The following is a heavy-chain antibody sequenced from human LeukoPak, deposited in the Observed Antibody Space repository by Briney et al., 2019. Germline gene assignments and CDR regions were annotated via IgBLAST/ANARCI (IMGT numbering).Heavy chain of an antibody. CDR2: IKQDGSEN. J-gene: IGHJ4*02. CDR3: SRDKLEGPTKLDF. D-gene: IGHD1-26*01. V-gene: IGHV3-7*01. CDR1: GFTFSDYW. Sequence: GGSLILSCEASGFTFSDYWMSWVRQAPGKRLEWVVNIKQDGSENYYVDSVAGRFTISRENAKNSLYLQMNSLRVEDTAVYYCSRDKLEGPTKLDFWGRGTLVTVSS.